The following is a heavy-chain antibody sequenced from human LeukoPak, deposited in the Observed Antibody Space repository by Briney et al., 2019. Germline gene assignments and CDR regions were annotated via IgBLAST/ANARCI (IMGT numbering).Heavy chain of an antibody. Sequence: GGSLRLSCAASGFTVSNNYMSWVRQAPGKGLEWVSVIYSDGSTYYAASVRGRFTISRDNSNNTLYLQMNSLRAEDTAVYYCARVVPPGATRGAFDLWGQGTMVTVSS. CDR3: ARVVPPGATRGAFDL. V-gene: IGHV3-66*01. CDR2: IYSDGST. D-gene: IGHD1-1*01. J-gene: IGHJ3*01. CDR1: GFTVSNNY.